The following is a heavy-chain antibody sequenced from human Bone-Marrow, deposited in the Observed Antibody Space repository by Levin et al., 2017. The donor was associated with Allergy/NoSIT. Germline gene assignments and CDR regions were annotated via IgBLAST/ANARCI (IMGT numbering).Heavy chain of an antibody. CDR1: GGSFTAYS. Sequence: KSSETLSLTCAVYGGSFTAYSWSWVRQPPGQGLEWIGEISHSGGFEYNPSLRSRVTFLLDTSKSQFSLRLTSLTAADTAVYYCAKITGDHWDRMNDYWGRGTLVTVSS. V-gene: IGHV4-34*01. J-gene: IGHJ4*01. D-gene: IGHD7-27*01. CDR2: ISHSGGF. CDR3: AKITGDHWDRMNDY.